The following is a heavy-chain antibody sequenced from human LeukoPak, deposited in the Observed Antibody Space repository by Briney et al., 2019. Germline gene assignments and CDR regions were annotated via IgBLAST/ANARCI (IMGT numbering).Heavy chain of an antibody. V-gene: IGHV4-61*02. D-gene: IGHD3-22*01. CDR1: GGTINSGAYY. Sequence: SQTLSLTCTVSGGTINSGAYYWSWIQQPAGKGLEWIGRIYTSGTTNYNPSLKSRLTISTDTSKNQFSLKLSSVTAADTAVYYRARDHPHYYYDTSGYYDYWGQGILVTVSS. J-gene: IGHJ4*02. CDR3: ARDHPHYYYDTSGYYDY. CDR2: IYTSGTT.